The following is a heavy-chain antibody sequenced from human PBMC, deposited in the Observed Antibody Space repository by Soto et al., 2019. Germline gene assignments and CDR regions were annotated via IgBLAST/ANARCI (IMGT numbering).Heavy chain of an antibody. Sequence: GGSLRLSCAASGFTFSSYAMSWVRQAPGKGLEWVSGISGSGGRTYYADSVKGRFTISRDNSKNTLYLQMNSLRAEDTAVYYCARHQAAAGKDYYFDYWGQGTLVPVSS. CDR3: ARHQAAAGKDYYFDY. CDR1: GFTFSSYA. D-gene: IGHD6-13*01. J-gene: IGHJ4*02. CDR2: ISGSGGRT. V-gene: IGHV3-23*01.